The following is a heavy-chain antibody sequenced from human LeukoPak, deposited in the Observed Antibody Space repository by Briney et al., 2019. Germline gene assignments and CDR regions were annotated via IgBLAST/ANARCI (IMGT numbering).Heavy chain of an antibody. J-gene: IGHJ4*02. CDR1: GDSVSSNSAA. V-gene: IGHV6-1*01. CDR3: ARDTPLRGSYLEGTFDY. CDR2: TYYRSKWYN. D-gene: IGHD1-26*01. Sequence: SQTLSLTCAISGDSVSSNSAAWNWIRQSPSRGLEWLGRTYYRSKWYNDYAVSVKSRITINPDTSKNQFSLQLNSVTPEDTAVYYCARDTPLRGSYLEGTFDYWGQGTLVTVSS.